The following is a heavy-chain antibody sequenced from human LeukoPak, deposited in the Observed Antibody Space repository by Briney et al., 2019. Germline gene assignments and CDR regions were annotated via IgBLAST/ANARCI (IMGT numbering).Heavy chain of an antibody. CDR3: ANYGSGLAGWFDP. CDR2: IKQDGSEK. CDR1: GFTFSSYW. V-gene: IGHV3-7*01. J-gene: IGHJ5*02. Sequence: PGGSLRLSCAASGFTFSSYWMSWVRQAPGKGLEWVANIKQDGSEKYYVDSVKGRFTISRDNAKNSLYLQMNSLRAEDTAVYYCANYGSGLAGWFDPWGQGTLVTVPS. D-gene: IGHD3-10*01.